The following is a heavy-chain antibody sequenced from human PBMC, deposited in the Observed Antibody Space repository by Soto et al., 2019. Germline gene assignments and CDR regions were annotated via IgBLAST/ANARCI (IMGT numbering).Heavy chain of an antibody. CDR3: AKDITYGSGSYHGMDV. CDR1: GFTLDDFA. V-gene: IGHV3-9*01. CDR2: ISWNSGSI. Sequence: HPGGSLRLSCAASGFTLDDFAMHWVRQAPGKGLEWVSGISWNSGSIGYADSVRGRFTISRDNAKNSLYLQMNSLRTEDTALYYCAKDITYGSGSYHGMDVWGQGTTVTVSS. J-gene: IGHJ6*02. D-gene: IGHD3-10*01.